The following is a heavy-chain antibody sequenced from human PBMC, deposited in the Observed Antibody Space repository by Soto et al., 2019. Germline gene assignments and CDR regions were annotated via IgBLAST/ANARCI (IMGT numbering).Heavy chain of an antibody. D-gene: IGHD1-1*01. CDR2: ISAHNGNT. CDR1: GYAFTTYG. CDR3: ARGRYGDY. Sequence: QVHLVQSGAEVKKPGASVKVSCKGSGYAFTTYGITWVRQAPGQGLEWMGWISAHNGNTNDAKKLQGRVTVTRDTSTSTAYMELRSLRSDDTAVYYCARGRYGDYWGQGALVTVSS. J-gene: IGHJ4*02. V-gene: IGHV1-18*01.